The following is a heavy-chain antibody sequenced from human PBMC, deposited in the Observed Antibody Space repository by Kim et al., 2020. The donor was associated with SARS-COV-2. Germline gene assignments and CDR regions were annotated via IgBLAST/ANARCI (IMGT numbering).Heavy chain of an antibody. J-gene: IGHJ4*02. CDR1: GGSISSYY. CDR3: SRHRGCDSCGWYFAF. CDR2: IYYSGST. Sequence: SETLSLTCTVSGGSISSYYWSWIRQPPGKGLEWIGYIYYSGSTNYNPSLKSRGTISVDTSKNQFSLKLSSVTAADTAVDYCSRHRGCDSCGWYFAFWGQG. D-gene: IGHD6-19*01. V-gene: IGHV4-59*08.